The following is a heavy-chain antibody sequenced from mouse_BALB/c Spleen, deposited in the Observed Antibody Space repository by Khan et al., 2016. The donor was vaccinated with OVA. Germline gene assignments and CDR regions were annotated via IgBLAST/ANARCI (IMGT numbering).Heavy chain of an antibody. Sequence: VQLQESGAELAKPGASVKMSCKASGYTFINYWILWIKQRPGQGLEWIGYINPSTGYXEYNQNFKDKATLTADISSSTAYMQLSSLTSEDSAVYYCARRGLRWDIDYWGQGTTLTVSS. V-gene: IGHV1-7*01. CDR1: GYTFINYW. CDR2: INPSTGYX. D-gene: IGHD1-1*01. CDR3: ARRGLRWDIDY. J-gene: IGHJ2*01.